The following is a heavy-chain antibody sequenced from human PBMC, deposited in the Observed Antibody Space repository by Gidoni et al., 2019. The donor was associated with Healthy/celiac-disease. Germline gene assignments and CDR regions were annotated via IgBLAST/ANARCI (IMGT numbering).Heavy chain of an antibody. CDR2: IYYSGST. CDR3: ARLGTSRDYYYGMDV. D-gene: IGHD3-16*01. Sequence: QLQLQESGPGLVKPSETLSLTCTVSGGSFSSSSYYWVWIRQPPGKGLECIGSIYYSGSTYYNPSLKSRVTIAVDTSKNQFSLKRSSVTAADTAVYYCARLGTSRDYYYGMDVWGQGTTVTVSS. V-gene: IGHV4-39*01. CDR1: GGSFSSSSYY. J-gene: IGHJ6*02.